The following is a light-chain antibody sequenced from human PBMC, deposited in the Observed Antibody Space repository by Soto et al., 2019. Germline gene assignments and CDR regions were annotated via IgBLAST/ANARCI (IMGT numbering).Light chain of an antibody. CDR1: SSDVGGYNY. J-gene: IGLJ2*01. V-gene: IGLV2-14*01. CDR2: DVS. CDR3: SSYTSSSTVV. Sequence: QSALTQPASVSGSPGQSITISCTGTSSDVGGYNYVSWYQQHPGKAPILMIYDVSNRPSGVSNRFSGSKSGNTASLTISGLQAEDEADYYFSSYTSSSTVVFGGGTKVTVL.